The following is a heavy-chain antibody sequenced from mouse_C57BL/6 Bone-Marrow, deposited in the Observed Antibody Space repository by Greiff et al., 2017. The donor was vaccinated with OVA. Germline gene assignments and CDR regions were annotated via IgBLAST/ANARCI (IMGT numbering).Heavy chain of an antibody. J-gene: IGHJ2*01. CDR2: IYPGSGSA. CDR3: CIYYDYDGY. V-gene: IGHV1-55*01. CDR1: GYTFTSYW. Sequence: QVQLQQPGAELVKPGDSVKMSCKASGYTFTSYWLTWVKQRPGQGLEWIGDIYPGSGSANYNEKFKSKATLTVDTSSSTAYMQLSSLTSEDSAVYYCCIYYDYDGYWGQGTTLTVSS. D-gene: IGHD2-4*01.